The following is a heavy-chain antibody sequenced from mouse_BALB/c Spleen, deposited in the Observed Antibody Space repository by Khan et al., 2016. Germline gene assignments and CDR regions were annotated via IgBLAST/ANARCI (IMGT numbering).Heavy chain of an antibody. J-gene: IGHJ2*01. CDR1: GSAFTSDW. Sequence: QVQLQAAGADLVKASASVAMSCTATGSAFTSDWMNRWKRRLGQGIEWFEEASPTNGRTYYNETFKSTATLTVDTSSTTVYMLLSGPTFEDSAVYNAASTNDIFRNYSDHWGQCTTRTVSS. V-gene: IGHV1S81*02. D-gene: IGHD1-1*01. CDR2: ASPTNGRT. CDR3: ASTNDIFRNYSDH.